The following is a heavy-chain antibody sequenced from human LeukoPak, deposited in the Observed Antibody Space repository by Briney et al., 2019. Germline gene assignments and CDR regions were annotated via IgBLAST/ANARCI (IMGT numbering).Heavy chain of an antibody. J-gene: IGHJ4*02. CDR1: GASISSGGHY. CDR3: ARRRSSSLFDY. Sequence: SQTLSLTCTVSGASISSGGHYWNWIRQHPGKGLEWIGYVYYSGSTFYNPSLRSRLSISVDTSKNQFSLKLSSVTAADTAVYYCARRRSSSLFDYWGQGTLVTVSS. V-gene: IGHV4-31*03. D-gene: IGHD6-13*01. CDR2: VYYSGST.